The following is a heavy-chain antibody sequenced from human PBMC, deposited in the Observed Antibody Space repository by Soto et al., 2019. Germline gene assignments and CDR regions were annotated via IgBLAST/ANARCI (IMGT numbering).Heavy chain of an antibody. V-gene: IGHV4-59*01. J-gene: IGHJ4*02. Sequence: QVQLQESGPGLVKPSETLSLTCTVSGGSISSYYWSWIRQPPGKGLEWIGYIYHRGTTNYSPSLKSRVTISADMSKNQFSLKLSSVTAADTAVDYCARAIRRGGGFDYWGQGTLVTVSS. CDR1: GGSISSYY. CDR3: ARAIRRGGGFDY. CDR2: IYHRGTT. D-gene: IGHD3-10*01.